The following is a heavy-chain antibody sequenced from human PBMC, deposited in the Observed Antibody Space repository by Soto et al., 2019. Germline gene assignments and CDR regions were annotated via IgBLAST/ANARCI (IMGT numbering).Heavy chain of an antibody. V-gene: IGHV4-34*01. J-gene: IGHJ4*02. CDR1: GGSISGYY. Sequence: SVPMSLTCAVYGGSISGYYWSWIRQPPGKGLEWIGEINHSGSTNYNPSLKSRVTISVDRSKNQFSLKLSSVTAADTAVYYCARGNVVAIDYWGQGTLVTVSS. D-gene: IGHD2-21*01. CDR3: ARGNVVAIDY. CDR2: INHSGST.